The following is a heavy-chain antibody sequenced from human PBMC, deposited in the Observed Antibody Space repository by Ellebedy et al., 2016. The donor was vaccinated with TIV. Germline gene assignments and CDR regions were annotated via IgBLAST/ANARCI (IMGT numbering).Heavy chain of an antibody. CDR2: VSSDGSGE. CDR3: ACTYGGSAWHYFDY. Sequence: PGGSLRLSCAASGFTFGSYSMHWVRQAPGKGLEWVAEVSSDGSGERYTDSVKGRFTISRDNSKNTLSLQMSSLRAEDAAVYYCACTYGGSAWHYFDYWGQGTLVTVSS. D-gene: IGHD6-19*01. J-gene: IGHJ4*02. V-gene: IGHV3-30*04. CDR1: GFTFGSYS.